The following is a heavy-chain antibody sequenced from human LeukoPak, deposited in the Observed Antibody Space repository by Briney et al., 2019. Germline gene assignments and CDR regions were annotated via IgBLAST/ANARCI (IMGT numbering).Heavy chain of an antibody. CDR2: IIPIFGTA. CDR1: GYTFTSYY. V-gene: IGHV1-69*13. Sequence: SVKVSCKASGYTFTSYYMHWVRQAPGQGLEWMGGIIPIFGTANYAQKFQGRVTITADESTSTAYMELSSLRSEDTAVYYCASTYYDILTGYSAFDYWGQGTLVTVSS. CDR3: ASTYYDILTGYSAFDY. J-gene: IGHJ4*02. D-gene: IGHD3-9*01.